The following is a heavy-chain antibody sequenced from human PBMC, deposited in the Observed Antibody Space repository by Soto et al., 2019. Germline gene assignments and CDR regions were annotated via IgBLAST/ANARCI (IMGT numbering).Heavy chain of an antibody. J-gene: IGHJ6*02. D-gene: IGHD2-21*02. V-gene: IGHV4-30-4*08. CDR3: AREDDGGDRDYYGLDV. CDR2: IHYSGSI. CDR1: GGSISYEYYH. Sequence: ASETLSLTCTVSGGSISYEYYHWTWIRQSRGKGLEWIGYIHYSGSIIYNPSFKSRVTISVDTSKNQFSLQLSSVTAADTAVYFCAREDDGGDRDYYGLDVWGQGTTVTVSS.